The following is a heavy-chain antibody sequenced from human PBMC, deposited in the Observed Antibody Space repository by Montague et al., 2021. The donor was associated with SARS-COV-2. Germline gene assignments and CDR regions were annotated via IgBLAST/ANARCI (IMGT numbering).Heavy chain of an antibody. V-gene: IGHV3-23*01. CDR1: GFPFSRHA. Sequence: FRSLSFSASGFPFSRHAMTWVRQVPGKGLEWISAISISGDRTYYADSVKGRFTISRDNSKYTLFLQMNSLRGEDTAIYYCANEIRPNDYWGRGTLVTVSS. CDR2: ISISGDRT. CDR3: ANEIRPNDY. J-gene: IGHJ4*02. D-gene: IGHD3-10*01.